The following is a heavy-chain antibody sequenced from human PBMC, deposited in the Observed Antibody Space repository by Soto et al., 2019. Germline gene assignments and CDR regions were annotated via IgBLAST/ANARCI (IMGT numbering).Heavy chain of an antibody. CDR3: ARDQDYYDSSGYYHDAFDI. J-gene: IGHJ3*02. D-gene: IGHD3-22*01. CDR2: ISYDGSNK. Sequence: GGSLRLSCAASGFTFSNYAIHWVRQAPGKGLEWVAVISYDGSNKYYADSVKGRFTISRDNSKNTLYLQMNSLRAEDTAVYYCARDQDYYDSSGYYHDAFDIWGQGTMVTVSS. CDR1: GFTFSNYA. V-gene: IGHV3-30-3*01.